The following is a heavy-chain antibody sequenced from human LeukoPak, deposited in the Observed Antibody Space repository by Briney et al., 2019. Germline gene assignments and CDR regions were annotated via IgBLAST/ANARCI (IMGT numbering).Heavy chain of an antibody. V-gene: IGHV1-18*01. Sequence: ASVKVSCKASGYTFTSYGISWVRQAPGQGLEWMGWISAYNGNTNYAQKLQGRGTMTTDTSTSTAYMELRSLRSDDTAVYYCARDWVGYYGSGSGGDWFDPWGQGTLVTVSS. J-gene: IGHJ5*02. CDR1: GYTFTSYG. CDR3: ARDWVGYYGSGSGGDWFDP. CDR2: ISAYNGNT. D-gene: IGHD3-10*01.